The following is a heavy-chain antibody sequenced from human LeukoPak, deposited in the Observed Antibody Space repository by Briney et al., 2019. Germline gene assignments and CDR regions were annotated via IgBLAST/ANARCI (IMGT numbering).Heavy chain of an antibody. CDR3: ARVVAAAGAFDI. Sequence: GGSLRLSCAASGFTVSSNYMSWVRQAPGKGLEWVANIKQDGSEKYYVDSVKGRLTISRDNAKNSLYLQMNSLRAEDTAVYYCARVVAAAGAFDIWGQGTMVTVSS. D-gene: IGHD6-13*01. CDR1: GFTVSSNY. CDR2: IKQDGSEK. J-gene: IGHJ3*02. V-gene: IGHV3-7*01.